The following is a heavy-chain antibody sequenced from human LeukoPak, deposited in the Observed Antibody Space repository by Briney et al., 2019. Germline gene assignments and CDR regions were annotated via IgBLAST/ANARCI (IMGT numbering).Heavy chain of an antibody. V-gene: IGHV1-8*03. CDR2: MNPNTGNA. CDR1: GYTFTNFD. D-gene: IGHD4-11*01. Sequence: ASVKVSCKASGYTFTNFDINWVRQATGQGLEWMGWMNPNTGNADYAQKLQDRVTITWDASISTAYVDLSSLRSEDTAVYYCARVGYSNSYDYWSQGTLVTVSS. J-gene: IGHJ4*02. CDR3: ARVGYSNSYDY.